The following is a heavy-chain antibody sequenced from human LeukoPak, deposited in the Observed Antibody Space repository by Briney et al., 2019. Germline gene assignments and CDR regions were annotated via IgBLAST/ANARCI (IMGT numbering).Heavy chain of an antibody. Sequence: GGSLRLSCAVSGCTFSDYWMSWVRQAPGKGLEWVANIKQDGSEKHYVDSVKGRFTISRDNAKNSLYLQMNSLRAEDTAVYYCARHTTLDPWGQGALVTVSS. CDR2: IKQDGSEK. V-gene: IGHV3-7*01. CDR1: GCTFSDYW. D-gene: IGHD1-14*01. CDR3: ARHTTLDP. J-gene: IGHJ5*02.